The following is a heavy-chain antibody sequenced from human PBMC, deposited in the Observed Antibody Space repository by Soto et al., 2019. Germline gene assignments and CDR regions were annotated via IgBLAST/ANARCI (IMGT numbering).Heavy chain of an antibody. CDR2: IHYSGNT. CDR3: ATNHDDISGRTPLLFDS. D-gene: IGHD3-22*01. V-gene: IGHV4-31*03. Sequence: QVQLQESGPALVKPSQTLSLTCTVSGDSIGTGGYYWDWIRQHPGKGPEWIGYIHYSGNTYYNPSLKRRLTISLDASKNLFSLHLSSVTAADTAVYYCATNHDDISGRTPLLFDSWGQGTLVTVSS. CDR1: GDSIGTGGYY. J-gene: IGHJ4*02.